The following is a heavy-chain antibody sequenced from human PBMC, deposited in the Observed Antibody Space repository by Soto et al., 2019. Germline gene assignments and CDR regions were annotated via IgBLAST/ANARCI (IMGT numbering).Heavy chain of an antibody. CDR2: VESSGST. V-gene: IGHV4-59*01. D-gene: IGHD4-17*01. J-gene: IGHJ6*02. CDR1: GGSISSYY. Sequence: SETLSLTCTVSGGSISSYYWTWGRQPPGKGLEWIGYVESSGSTSYNPSLMSRVTISVDTSKNQFSLKLTSVTAADTAVYYCARGGVTTVVIPKYYYFGLDVWGQGTTVTVSS. CDR3: ARGGVTTVVIPKYYYFGLDV.